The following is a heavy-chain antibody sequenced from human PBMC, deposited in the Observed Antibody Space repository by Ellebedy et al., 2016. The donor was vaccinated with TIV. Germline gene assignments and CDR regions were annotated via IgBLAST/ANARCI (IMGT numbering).Heavy chain of an antibody. J-gene: IGHJ5*02. Sequence: MPGGSLRLSCTVSGGSTSTSYWTWIRQPPGKGLEWIGNVYYSGSPNYNPSLKSRVTISLDTSKKQFSLKLDSVTAADTAVYYCARGFLSKWLDPWGRGILVTVAS. V-gene: IGHV4-59*01. CDR3: ARGFLSKWLDP. CDR2: VYYSGSP. CDR1: GGSTSTSY.